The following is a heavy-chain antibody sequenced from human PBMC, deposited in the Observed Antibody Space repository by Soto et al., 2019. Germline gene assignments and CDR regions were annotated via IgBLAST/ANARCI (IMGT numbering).Heavy chain of an antibody. D-gene: IGHD6-6*01. CDR3: ATGIAARYYYYGMDV. Sequence: QVQLMQSGAEVKKPGSSVKVSCKASGGTFSSYAISWVRQAPGQGLEWMGGIIPMYGTTNYAQKFQGRVTITADESTLTAYMELSSLRSEDTAVYYCATGIAARYYYYGMDVWGQGTTVTVSS. CDR2: IIPMYGTT. V-gene: IGHV1-69*01. CDR1: GGTFSSYA. J-gene: IGHJ6*02.